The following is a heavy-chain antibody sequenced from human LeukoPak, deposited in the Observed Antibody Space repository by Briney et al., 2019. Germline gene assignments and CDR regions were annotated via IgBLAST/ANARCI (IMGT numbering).Heavy chain of an antibody. J-gene: IGHJ2*01. CDR1: GYTFTIYY. D-gene: IGHD3-22*01. CDR3: ARLDSSATKDWYFDL. Sequence: ASVKVSCTASGYTFTIYYMHWVRQAPGQGLEWMGIINPSGGNTRYAQKFQGRVTMTRDTSTSTVYMEVSSLRSEDTAVYYCARLDSSATKDWYFDLWGRGTLVTVSS. V-gene: IGHV1-46*01. CDR2: INPSGGNT.